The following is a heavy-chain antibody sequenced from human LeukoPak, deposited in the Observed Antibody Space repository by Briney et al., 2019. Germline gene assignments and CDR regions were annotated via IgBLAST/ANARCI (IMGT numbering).Heavy chain of an antibody. J-gene: IGHJ5*02. CDR2: MNPNSGNT. Sequence: GASVTVSCKASGYTFTSYDINWVRQAPGQGLEWMGWMNPNSGNTGYAQRFQGRVTMTRNTSISTAYMELSSLRSEDTAVYYCARLGRGDYGDYEFDPWGQGTLVTVSS. D-gene: IGHD4-17*01. V-gene: IGHV1-8*01. CDR3: ARLGRGDYGDYEFDP. CDR1: GYTFTSYD.